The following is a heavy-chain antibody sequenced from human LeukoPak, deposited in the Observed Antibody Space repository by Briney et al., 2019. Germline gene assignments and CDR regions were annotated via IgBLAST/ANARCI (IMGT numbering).Heavy chain of an antibody. V-gene: IGHV4-4*07. J-gene: IGHJ4*02. CDR3: TRGHGRTDY. Sequence: SETLSLTCTVSGGSLNNYYWTWIRQPAGKGLEWIGRIEPSGTNDHNPSLKSRVTMSINMSKNQFSLELISVTAADTAVYYCTRGHGRTDYWGQGTLVTVSS. CDR1: GGSLNNYY. D-gene: IGHD1-14*01. CDR2: IEPSGTN.